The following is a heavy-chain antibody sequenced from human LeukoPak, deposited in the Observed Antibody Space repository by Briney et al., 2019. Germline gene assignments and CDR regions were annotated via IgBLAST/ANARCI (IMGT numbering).Heavy chain of an antibody. CDR2: IYYSGST. CDR1: GGSISSGGYY. Sequence: SQTLSLTCTVSGGSISSGGYYWSWIRQHPGKGLEWIGYIYYSGSTNYNPSLKSRVTISVDTSKNQFSLKLSSVTAADTAVYYCARAYSGSYYLGVSYYFDYWGQGTLVTVSS. J-gene: IGHJ4*02. D-gene: IGHD1-26*01. V-gene: IGHV4-61*08. CDR3: ARAYSGSYYLGVSYYFDY.